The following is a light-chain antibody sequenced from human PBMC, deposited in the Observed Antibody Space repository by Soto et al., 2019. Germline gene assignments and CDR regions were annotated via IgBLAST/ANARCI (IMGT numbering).Light chain of an antibody. V-gene: IGKV3-20*01. CDR3: QQYDRSVFT. Sequence: EIVLTQSPGTLSLSPGERATLSCRASQSVSNTYLAWYQQKPGQAPRLLIYGASSRATGIPDRFSGSGSGTDFTLTISRLEPEDFAVYYCQQYDRSVFTFGPGTKVDIK. CDR1: QSVSNTY. J-gene: IGKJ3*01. CDR2: GAS.